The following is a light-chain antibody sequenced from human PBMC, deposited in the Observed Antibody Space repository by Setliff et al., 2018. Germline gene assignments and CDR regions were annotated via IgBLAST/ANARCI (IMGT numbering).Light chain of an antibody. CDR3: CSYAGSYTSLDV. Sequence: QSALTQPRSVSGSPGQSVTISCTGASSDVGGYNYVSWYQQHPGKAPKLMIYDVSKRPSGVPDRFSGSKSGNTASLTISGLQAEDEADYYCCSYAGSYTSLDVFETGTQVTVL. J-gene: IGLJ1*01. CDR2: DVS. CDR1: SSDVGGYNY. V-gene: IGLV2-11*01.